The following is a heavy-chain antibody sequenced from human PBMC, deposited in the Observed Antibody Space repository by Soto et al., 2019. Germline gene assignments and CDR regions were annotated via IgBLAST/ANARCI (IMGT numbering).Heavy chain of an antibody. J-gene: IGHJ3*02. CDR3: ARVSGPLNASDI. CDR2: INPSGGST. Sequence: ASVKVSCKASGYTFTSYYMHWVRQAPGQGLEWMGIINPSGGSTSYAQKFQGRVTMTRDTSTSTVYMELSSLRSGDTAVYYCARVSGPLNASDIWGQGTMVTVSS. CDR1: GYTFTSYY. V-gene: IGHV1-46*03.